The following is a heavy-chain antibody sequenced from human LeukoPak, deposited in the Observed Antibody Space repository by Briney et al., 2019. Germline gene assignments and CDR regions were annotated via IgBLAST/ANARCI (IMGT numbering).Heavy chain of an antibody. Sequence: GGSLRLSCAASGFTFSSYGMSWVRQAPGKGLEWVSAISGSGGSTYYADSVEGRFTISRDNSKNTLYLQMNSLRAEDTAVYYCAKDLGNTAMAPYWGQGTLVTVSS. CDR2: ISGSGGST. D-gene: IGHD5-18*01. CDR1: GFTFSSYG. V-gene: IGHV3-23*01. CDR3: AKDLGNTAMAPY. J-gene: IGHJ4*02.